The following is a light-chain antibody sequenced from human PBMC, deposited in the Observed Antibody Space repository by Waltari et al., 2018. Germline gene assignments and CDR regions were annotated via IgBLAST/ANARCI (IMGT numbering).Light chain of an antibody. CDR3: QHHSRSPT. CDR1: QSVSSY. J-gene: IGKJ1*01. Sequence: EIVLTQSPATLSLSPGERATLSCRASQSVSSYLAWYQQKPGQAPRLLIYDASNRATGIPARFSGSGSGTDFTLTISSLEPEDFAVYYCQHHSRSPTFGQGTKVEIK. CDR2: DAS. V-gene: IGKV3-11*01.